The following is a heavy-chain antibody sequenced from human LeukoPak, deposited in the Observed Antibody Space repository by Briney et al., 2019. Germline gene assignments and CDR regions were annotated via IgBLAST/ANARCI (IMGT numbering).Heavy chain of an antibody. V-gene: IGHV1-46*01. CDR2: INPSGGST. Sequence: ASVKVSCKASGYTFTSYYMHWVRQAPGQGLEWMGMINPSGGSTSYAQKFQGRVTMTRDTSTSTVYMELSSLRSEDTAVYYCARYNPYCSGGSCYNSAYFQHWGQGTLVTVSS. J-gene: IGHJ1*01. D-gene: IGHD2-15*01. CDR3: ARYNPYCSGGSCYNSAYFQH. CDR1: GYTFTSYY.